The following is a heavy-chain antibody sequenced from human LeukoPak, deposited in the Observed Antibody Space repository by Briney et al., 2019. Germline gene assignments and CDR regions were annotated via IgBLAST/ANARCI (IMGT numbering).Heavy chain of an antibody. Sequence: QPGGSLRLSCAASGFTFSSYAMSWVRQAPGKGLEWVSAIRGSGGSTYYADSVKGRFTISRDNSKNTLYLQMNSLRAEDTAVYYCARDPGNGVAVAGTAAYDMDVWGQGTTVTVSS. CDR2: IRGSGGST. CDR1: GFTFSSYA. J-gene: IGHJ6*02. D-gene: IGHD6-19*01. CDR3: ARDPGNGVAVAGTAAYDMDV. V-gene: IGHV3-23*01.